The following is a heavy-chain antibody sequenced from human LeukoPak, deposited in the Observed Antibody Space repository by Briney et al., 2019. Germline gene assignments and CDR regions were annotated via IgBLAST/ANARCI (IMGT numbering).Heavy chain of an antibody. Sequence: ASVKVSCKASGYTFTGYYMHWVRQAPGQGLEWMGWINPNSGDTNYAEKFQGRVTMTRDTSISTAYMDLRRLRSDDTAVYNCARDYSSSSGYFDYWGQGTLVTVSS. D-gene: IGHD6-6*01. V-gene: IGHV1-2*02. CDR3: ARDYSSSSGYFDY. J-gene: IGHJ4*02. CDR1: GYTFTGYY. CDR2: INPNSGDT.